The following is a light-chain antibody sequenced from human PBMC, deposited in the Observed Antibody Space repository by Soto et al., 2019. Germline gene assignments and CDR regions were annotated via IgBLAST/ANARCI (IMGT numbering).Light chain of an antibody. V-gene: IGKV3-15*01. CDR3: QQYNKWPPIT. Sequence: IVMTQSPATLSVSPGERATLSCRASQTVSSNLAWYQQKPAQAPRLLIYDASTRATDIPARFSGSGSGTEFYLTISSLQSEDFAVYYCQQYNKWPPITFGQGTRLEIK. CDR2: DAS. J-gene: IGKJ5*01. CDR1: QTVSSN.